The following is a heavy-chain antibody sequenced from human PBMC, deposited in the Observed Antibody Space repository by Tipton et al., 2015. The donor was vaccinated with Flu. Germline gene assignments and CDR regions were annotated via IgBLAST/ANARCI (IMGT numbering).Heavy chain of an antibody. CDR3: YIEGY. Sequence: TLSLTCNVSGDSVTSGKWYWSWIRQPPGKGLEWIGCVSFNGSTKYNPTLKSRVTITIDTSKNQFYLKMNSVTAADSAVYYAYIEGYWGQGALVTVSS. J-gene: IGHJ4*02. D-gene: IGHD3-16*01. CDR2: VSFNGST. CDR1: GDSVTSGKWY. V-gene: IGHV4-61*01.